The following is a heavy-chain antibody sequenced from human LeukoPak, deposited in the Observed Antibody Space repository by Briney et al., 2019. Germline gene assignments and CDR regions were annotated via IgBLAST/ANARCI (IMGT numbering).Heavy chain of an antibody. CDR2: IYYSGST. V-gene: IGHV4-59*01. D-gene: IGHD5-24*01. Sequence: PSETLSLTCTVSGGSISSYYWSWIRQPPGKGLEWIGYIYYSGSTNYNPSLKSRVTISVDTSKNQFSLKLSSVTAADTAVYYCARVMATTHPYYFDYWGQGILVTVSS. J-gene: IGHJ4*02. CDR3: ARVMATTHPYYFDY. CDR1: GGSISSYY.